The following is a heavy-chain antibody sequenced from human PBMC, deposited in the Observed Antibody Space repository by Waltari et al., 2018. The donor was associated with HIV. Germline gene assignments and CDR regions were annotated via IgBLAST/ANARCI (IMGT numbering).Heavy chain of an antibody. CDR3: AREARGSRWGEWYFDL. CDR2: ISSTEGIK. V-gene: IGHV3-30*04. Sequence: HVGLLGWGGDVVQHGRSLRVPGVAPRVSFINYTFHWVRQAPDKGLGCVATISSTEGIKYYADSAKGRFTISRDNSKNTVHLQLNRLTPEDTGVYLCAREARGSRWGEWYFDLWGRGTRVTVSS. D-gene: IGHD3-16*01. CDR1: RVSFINYT. J-gene: IGHJ2*01.